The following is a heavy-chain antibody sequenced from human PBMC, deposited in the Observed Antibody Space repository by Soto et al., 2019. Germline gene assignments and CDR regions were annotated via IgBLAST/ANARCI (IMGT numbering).Heavy chain of an antibody. CDR2: INYNGRT. CDR1: GGSISTYY. CDR3: ARYAGSSWFDY. J-gene: IGHJ4*02. Sequence: PSETLSLTCTVSGGSISTYYWSWIRQPPGKGLEWIGYINYNGRTNYNPSLKSRVTMSPDTSKNQFSLKLRSVTAADTAVFYCARYAGSSWFDYWGQGTLVTVSS. V-gene: IGHV4-59*01. D-gene: IGHD6-13*01.